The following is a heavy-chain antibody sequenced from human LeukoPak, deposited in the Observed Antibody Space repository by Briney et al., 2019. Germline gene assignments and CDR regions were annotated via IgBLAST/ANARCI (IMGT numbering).Heavy chain of an antibody. CDR1: GGSISSGDYY. J-gene: IGHJ6*02. Sequence: SETLSLTCTVSGGSISSGDYYWSWIRQPPGKGLEWIGYIYYSGSTYYNPSLKGRVTISVDTSKNQFSLKLSSVTAADTAVYYCAGRIAAPRTYYYYYGMDVWGQGTTVTVSS. V-gene: IGHV4-30-4*01. D-gene: IGHD6-6*01. CDR3: AGRIAAPRTYYYYYGMDV. CDR2: IYYSGST.